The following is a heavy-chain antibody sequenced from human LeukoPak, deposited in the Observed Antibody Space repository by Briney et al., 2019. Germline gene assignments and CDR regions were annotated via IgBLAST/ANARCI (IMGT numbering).Heavy chain of an antibody. D-gene: IGHD2-15*01. CDR3: ASLLEYYYYDGMHV. CDR2: ISGSGGST. V-gene: IGHV3-23*01. Sequence: GGSLRLSCAASGFTFSSYAMSWVRQAPGKGLEWVSAISGSGGSTYYADSVKGRFTISRDNSKNTLYLQMNSLRADDTAVYYCASLLEYYYYDGMHVWGQGTTVTVPS. CDR1: GFTFSSYA. J-gene: IGHJ6*02.